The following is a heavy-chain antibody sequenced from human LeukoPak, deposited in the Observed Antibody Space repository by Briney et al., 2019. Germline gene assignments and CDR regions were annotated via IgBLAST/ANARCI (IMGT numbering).Heavy chain of an antibody. CDR3: AGIAAVRRRIDY. D-gene: IGHD6-13*01. V-gene: IGHV4-34*08. CDR2: INHSGST. CDR1: GFTVSSNY. J-gene: IGHJ4*02. Sequence: GALRLSCAASGFTVSSNYMSWVRQAPGKGLEWIGEINHSGSTNYNPSLKSRVTISVDTSKNQFSLKLSSVTAADTAVYYCAGIAAVRRRIDYWGQGTLVTVSS.